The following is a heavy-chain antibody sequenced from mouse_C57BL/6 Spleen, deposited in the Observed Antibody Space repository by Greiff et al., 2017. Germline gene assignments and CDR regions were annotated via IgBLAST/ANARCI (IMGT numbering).Heavy chain of an antibody. J-gene: IGHJ4*01. CDR1: GYTFTSYG. D-gene: IGHD2-4*01. CDR2: IYPRSGNT. Sequence: QVQLQQSGAELARPGASVKLSCKASGYTFTSYGISWVKQRTGQGLEWIGEIYPRSGNTYYNEKFKGKATLTADKSSSTAYMELRSLTSEDSAVYFCARLYDSHYAMDYWGQGTSVTVSS. CDR3: ARLYDSHYAMDY. V-gene: IGHV1-81*01.